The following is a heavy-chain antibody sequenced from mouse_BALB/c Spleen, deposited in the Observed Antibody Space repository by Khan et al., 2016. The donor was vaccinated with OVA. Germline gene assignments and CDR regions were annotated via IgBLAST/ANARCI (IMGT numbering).Heavy chain of an antibody. Sequence: VQLKESGPGLVKPSQSLSLTCTVTGYSITSGYGWNWIRQFPGNKLEWMGYISYSGSTNYNPSLKSRISITRDTSNNQFFLQLNSVTTEDTATYYWARTARIKYWGQGTTLTVSS. CDR1: GYSITSGYG. J-gene: IGHJ2*01. V-gene: IGHV3-2*02. CDR3: ARTARIKY. D-gene: IGHD1-2*01. CDR2: ISYSGST.